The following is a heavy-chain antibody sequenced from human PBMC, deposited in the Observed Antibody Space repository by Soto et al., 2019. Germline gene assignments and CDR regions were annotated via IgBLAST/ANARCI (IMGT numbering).Heavy chain of an antibody. CDR1: GGSISSSSYY. J-gene: IGHJ4*02. CDR3: ARQGGNNYYDSSGYDY. V-gene: IGHV4-39*01. Sequence: SETLSLTCTVSGGSISSSSYYWGWIRQPPGKGLEWIGSIYYSGSTYYNPALKSRLTISEDTSKNQFALKQSSVTAADTAVYYCARQGGNNYYDSSGYDYWGQGTLVTVSS. D-gene: IGHD3-22*01. CDR2: IYYSGST.